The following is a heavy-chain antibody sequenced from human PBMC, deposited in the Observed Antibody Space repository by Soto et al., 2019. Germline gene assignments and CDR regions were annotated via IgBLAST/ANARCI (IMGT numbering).Heavy chain of an antibody. CDR1: GASISSDDYY. V-gene: IGHV4-31*03. Sequence: SETLSLTCTVSGASISSDDYYWSWIRQHPGKGLEWIGYIYHSGSTFYNPSLKSRVTMSVDPSKNQFSLKLSSVTAADTAVYYCSRDRYYDSSGHYYGMDVWGQGTTVTVSS. CDR2: IYHSGST. J-gene: IGHJ6*02. D-gene: IGHD3-22*01. CDR3: SRDRYYDSSGHYYGMDV.